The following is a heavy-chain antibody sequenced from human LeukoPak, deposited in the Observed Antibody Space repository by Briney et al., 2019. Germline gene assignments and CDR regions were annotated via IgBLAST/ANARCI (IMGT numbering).Heavy chain of an antibody. CDR2: IYYSGST. Sequence: SETLSLTCTVSGGSISSYYWSWIRQPPGKGLEWIGYIYYSGSTNYNPSLKSRVTISVDTSKNQFSLKLSSVTAADRAVYYCARDTPGGFQHWGQGTLVTVSS. D-gene: IGHD2-15*01. CDR3: ARDTPGGFQH. CDR1: GGSISSYY. V-gene: IGHV4-59*01. J-gene: IGHJ1*01.